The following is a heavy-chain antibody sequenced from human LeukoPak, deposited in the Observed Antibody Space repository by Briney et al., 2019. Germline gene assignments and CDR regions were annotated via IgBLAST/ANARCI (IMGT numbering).Heavy chain of an antibody. D-gene: IGHD3-10*01. V-gene: IGHV3-30*18. J-gene: IGHJ4*02. CDR2: ISYDGSNK. CDR1: GFIFSSYW. CDR3: AKAGI. Sequence: GGSLRLSCAASGFIFSSYWMHWVRQAPGKGLEWVAVISYDGSNKYYADSVKGRFTISRDNSKNTLYLQMNSLRAEDTAVYYCAKAGIWGQGTLVTVSS.